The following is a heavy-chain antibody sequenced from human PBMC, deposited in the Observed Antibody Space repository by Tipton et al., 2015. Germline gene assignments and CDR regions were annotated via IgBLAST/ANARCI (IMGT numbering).Heavy chain of an antibody. CDR2: IKYDGSEI. J-gene: IGHJ4*02. V-gene: IGHV3-7*01. Sequence: SLRLSCAVSGFTFGNYWMSWVRQSPGKGLEWVANIKYDGSEIQYVDSVKGRFTISRDNAEKSLHLQMNSLRVEDTAVYHCSRVGDFWGQGTLVTVSS. D-gene: IGHD3-16*01. CDR3: SRVGDF. CDR1: GFTFGNYW.